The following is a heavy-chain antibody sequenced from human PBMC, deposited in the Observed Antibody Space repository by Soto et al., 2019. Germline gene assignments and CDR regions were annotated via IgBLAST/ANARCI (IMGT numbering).Heavy chain of an antibody. J-gene: IGHJ4*02. CDR2: MYYSGNV. CDR3: AREYPVHSAYFDY. V-gene: IGHV4-59*01. CDR1: GASISSYY. D-gene: IGHD1-26*01. Sequence: QVQLQESGPGLVKPSETLSLTCTVSGASISSYYWSWIRQSPEKGLEWSGYMYYSGNVNYNPSLRSRVTISVDTSKNQFSLTLNFMTAADTAVYYCAREYPVHSAYFDYWGQGILVTVSS.